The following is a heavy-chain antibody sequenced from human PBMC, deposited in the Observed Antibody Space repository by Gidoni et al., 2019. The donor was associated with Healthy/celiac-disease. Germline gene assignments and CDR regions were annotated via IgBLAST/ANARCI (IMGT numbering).Heavy chain of an antibody. CDR3: AKDGRQILGLNYGYGPFDY. Sequence: EVQLVESGGVVVQPGGSLRLSCAASGFTFDDYTMHWVGQAPGKGLEWVSLISWDGGSTYYADSVKGRFTISRDNSKNSLYLQMNSLRTEDTALYYCAKDGRQILGLNYGYGPFDYWGQGTLVTVSS. D-gene: IGHD5-18*01. V-gene: IGHV3-43*01. CDR2: ISWDGGST. CDR1: GFTFDDYT. J-gene: IGHJ4*02.